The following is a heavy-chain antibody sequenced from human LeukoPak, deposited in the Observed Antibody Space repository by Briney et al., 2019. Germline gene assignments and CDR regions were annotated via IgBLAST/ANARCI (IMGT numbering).Heavy chain of an antibody. CDR1: GFTFDDYA. J-gene: IGHJ5*02. Sequence: GGSLRLSCAASGFTFDDYAMHWVRQAPGKGLEWVSGISWNSGSIGYADSVKGRSTISRDNAKNSLYLQMNSLRAEDTALYYCAKEAGGYSYGYRWFDPWGQGTLVTVSS. CDR2: ISWNSGSI. CDR3: AKEAGGYSYGYRWFDP. D-gene: IGHD5-18*01. V-gene: IGHV3-9*01.